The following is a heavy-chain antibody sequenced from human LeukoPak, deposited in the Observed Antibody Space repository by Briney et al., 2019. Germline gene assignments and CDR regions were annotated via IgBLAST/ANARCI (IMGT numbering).Heavy chain of an antibody. J-gene: IGHJ4*02. Sequence: SETLSLTCTVSGGSISSSGYLWGWVRQPPGKGLEWIGIMYYSGITHYNPSLKSRVTISVDTSKTQFSLRLSSVTAADTAVYYCARGRRDAYDYPFDYWGQGTLVTVSS. D-gene: IGHD5-24*01. CDR1: GGSISSSGYL. CDR3: ARGRRDAYDYPFDY. CDR2: MYYSGIT. V-gene: IGHV4-39*07.